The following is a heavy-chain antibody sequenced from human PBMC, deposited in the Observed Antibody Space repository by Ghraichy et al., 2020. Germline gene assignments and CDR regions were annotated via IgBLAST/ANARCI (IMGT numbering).Heavy chain of an antibody. CDR2: IWYDGSNK. J-gene: IGHJ4*02. CDR1: GFTFSSYG. CDR3: ARTSYDYVVYYFDY. Sequence: GESLNISCAASGFTFSSYGMHWVRQAPGKGLEWVAVIWYDGSNKYYADSVKGRFTISRDNSKNTLYLQMNSLRAEDTAVYYCARTSYDYVVYYFDYWGQGTLVTVSS. D-gene: IGHD3-16*01. V-gene: IGHV3-33*01.